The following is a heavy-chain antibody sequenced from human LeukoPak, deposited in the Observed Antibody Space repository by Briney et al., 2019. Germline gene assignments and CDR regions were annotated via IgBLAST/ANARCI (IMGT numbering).Heavy chain of an antibody. CDR2: IYSSGST. CDR3: ARLYCSTTSCFDY. D-gene: IGHD2-2*01. V-gene: IGHV4-59*01. CDR1: GGSISSYY. J-gene: IGHJ4*02. Sequence: PSETLSLTCTVSGGSISSYYWSWIRQPPGKGLDWIGFIYSSGSTNYNPSLKSRVTMSVDTSKNQFSLNLNSVTAADTAVYYCARLYCSTTSCFDYWGQGTLVTVSS.